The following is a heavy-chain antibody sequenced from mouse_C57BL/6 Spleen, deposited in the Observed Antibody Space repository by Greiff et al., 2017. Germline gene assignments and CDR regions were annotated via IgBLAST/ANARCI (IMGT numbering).Heavy chain of an antibody. D-gene: IGHD2-4*01. CDR1: GYTFTSYW. Sequence: QVQLKESGAELVKPGASVKLSCKASGYTFTSYWMHWVKQRPGQGLEWIGMIHPHSGSTHYNEKFKSTATLTVDKSSSAAYMQLSSLTSEDSAVYYCARTYYDYDEDWYFDVWGTGTTVTVSS. V-gene: IGHV1-64*01. CDR3: ARTYYDYDEDWYFDV. J-gene: IGHJ1*03. CDR2: IHPHSGST.